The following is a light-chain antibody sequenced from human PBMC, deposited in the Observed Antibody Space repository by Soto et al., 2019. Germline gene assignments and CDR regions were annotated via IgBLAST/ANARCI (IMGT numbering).Light chain of an antibody. Sequence: QSVLTQRPSVSGAPGQTVTISCTGSSSNLGPGYDVHWYQQVPGTAPKLVLYGNTNRPSGVPDRFSGSKSGSSASLAITGLQAEDEADYYCQSYASSLTGSVFGTGTKVTVL. CDR2: GNT. CDR3: QSYASSLTGSV. CDR1: SSNLGPGYD. J-gene: IGLJ1*01. V-gene: IGLV1-40*01.